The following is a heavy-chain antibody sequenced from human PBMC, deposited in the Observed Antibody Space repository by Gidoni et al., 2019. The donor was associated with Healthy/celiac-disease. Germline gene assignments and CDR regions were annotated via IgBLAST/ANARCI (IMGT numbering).Heavy chain of an antibody. Sequence: QVQLVQSGAEVKTPGASVKVACKAAGYTFTSYDTNWVRQATGQGLEWKGWMNPNSGNTGYAQEFQGRVTMTRNTSISTAYMGLSSLRSEDTAVYYCAGVRRDNWNYWSNAFDIWGQGTMVTASS. CDR1: GYTFTSYD. CDR3: AGVRRDNWNYWSNAFDI. V-gene: IGHV1-8*01. J-gene: IGHJ3*02. CDR2: MNPNSGNT. D-gene: IGHD1-7*01.